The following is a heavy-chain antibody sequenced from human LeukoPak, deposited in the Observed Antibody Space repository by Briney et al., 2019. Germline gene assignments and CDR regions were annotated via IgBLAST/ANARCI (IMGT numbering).Heavy chain of an antibody. CDR2: INPNSGGT. D-gene: IGHD3-10*01. V-gene: IGHV1-2*02. CDR1: GYTFTDYY. J-gene: IGHJ4*02. CDR3: ARGRAYYYGSGSEFDY. Sequence: ASVKVSCKPSGYTFTDYYMHWVRQAPAQGLEWVGWINPNSGGTNYAQKFQGRVTMTRDTSISTAYIELSRLRSDDTAVYYCARGRAYYYGSGSEFDYWGQGTLVTVSS.